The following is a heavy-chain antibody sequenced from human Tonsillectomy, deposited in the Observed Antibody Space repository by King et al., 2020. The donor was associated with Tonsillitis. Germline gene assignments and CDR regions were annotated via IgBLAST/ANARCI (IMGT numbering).Heavy chain of an antibody. J-gene: IGHJ3*02. CDR3: AKDMVSLGIAAAGTRVAFDI. Sequence: VQLVESGGGLVQPGRSLRVSCAASGFTFDDYAMHWVRQAPGKGLEWVSGISWNSGSIGYADSVKGRFTISRDNAKNSLYLQMNSLRAEDTALYYCAKDMVSLGIAAAGTRVAFDIWGQGQWSPSLQ. D-gene: IGHD6-13*01. CDR1: GFTFDDYA. V-gene: IGHV3-9*01. CDR2: ISWNSGSI.